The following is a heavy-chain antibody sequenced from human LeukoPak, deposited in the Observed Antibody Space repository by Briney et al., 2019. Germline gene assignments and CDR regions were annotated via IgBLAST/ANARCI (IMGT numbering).Heavy chain of an antibody. CDR2: ISSSGSTI. CDR1: GFTFSDYY. V-gene: IGHV3-11*04. J-gene: IGHJ6*03. D-gene: IGHD2-2*01. Sequence: GGSLRLSCEASGFTFSDYYMSWIRQAPGKGLEWISYISSSGSTIYYADSVKGRFTISRDNAKNSLSLQMNSLRAEDTAVYYCEKAPWHQHQQASYYYYMDVWGKGTTVTISS. CDR3: EKAPWHQHQQASYYYYMDV.